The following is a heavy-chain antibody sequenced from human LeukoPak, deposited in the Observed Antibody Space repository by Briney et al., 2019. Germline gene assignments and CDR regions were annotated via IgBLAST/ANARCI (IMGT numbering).Heavy chain of an antibody. CDR3: ARVFGADYYYYGMDV. Sequence: ASVKVSCKASGYTFTSYYMHWVRQAPGQGLEWMGIISPSGGSTSYAQKFQGRVTMTRDTSTSTVYMELSSLRSEDTAVYYCARVFGADYYYYGMDVWGQGTTVTVSS. V-gene: IGHV1-46*01. J-gene: IGHJ6*02. CDR1: GYTFTSYY. D-gene: IGHD3-10*01. CDR2: ISPSGGST.